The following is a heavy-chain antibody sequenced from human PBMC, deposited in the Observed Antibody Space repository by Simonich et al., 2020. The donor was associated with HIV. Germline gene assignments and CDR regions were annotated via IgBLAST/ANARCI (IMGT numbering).Heavy chain of an antibody. CDR2: ISWNSGSI. J-gene: IGHJ4*02. D-gene: IGHD6-6*01. Sequence: EVQLVESGGGLVQPGRSLRLSCAASGFTFDDYAMHWVRQAPGKGLEWVSGISWNSGSIGYADSVKGRFTISRDNAKNSLYLQMNSLRAEDMALYYCAKDRYSSSSGSFDYWGQGTWSPSPQ. V-gene: IGHV3-9*03. CDR1: GFTFDDYA. CDR3: AKDRYSSSSGSFDY.